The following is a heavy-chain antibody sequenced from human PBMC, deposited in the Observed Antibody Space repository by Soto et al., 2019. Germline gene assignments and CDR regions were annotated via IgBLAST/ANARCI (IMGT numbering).Heavy chain of an antibody. V-gene: IGHV3-15*01. J-gene: IGHJ5*02. CDR2: IKSKTDGGTT. D-gene: IGHD2-2*01. Sequence: EVQLVESGGGLVKPGGSLRLSCAASGFTFNNAWMTWVRQAPGKGLEWVGRIKSKTDGGTTDYAALVKGRFTISRADSQNTVYLQMNSLKTEDTDVYYCTTAIVVPRFDPWGQGILVTVSS. CDR1: GFTFNNAW. CDR3: TTAIVVPRFDP.